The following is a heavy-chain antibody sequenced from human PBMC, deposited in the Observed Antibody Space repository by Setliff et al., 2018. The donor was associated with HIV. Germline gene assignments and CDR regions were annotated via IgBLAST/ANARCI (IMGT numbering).Heavy chain of an antibody. CDR3: HSGYDTEEQSYFDY. Sequence: GGSLRLSCAASGFTFSNAWMSWVRQAPGKGLEWVSRVNTDGSIKTYADSVKDRFTISRDNAKNTLYLQMNSLRAEDTGVYYCHSGYDTEEQSYFDYWGQGTLVTVSS. J-gene: IGHJ4*02. D-gene: IGHD5-12*01. CDR2: VNTDGSIK. V-gene: IGHV3-74*01. CDR1: GFTFSNAW.